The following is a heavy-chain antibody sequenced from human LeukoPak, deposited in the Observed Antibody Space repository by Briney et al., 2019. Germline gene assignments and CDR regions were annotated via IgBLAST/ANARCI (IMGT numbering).Heavy chain of an antibody. D-gene: IGHD3-22*01. V-gene: IGHV3-74*01. CDR1: GFTFSRYW. Sequence: GGSLRLSCEASGFTFSRYWMHWVRQAPGKGLVWVSRIKSDGETNYADSVKGRFTISRDNAKNTVSLQMDSLRAEDTGVYYCARAPSEVGGYYPEYFRHWGQGTLVTVSS. CDR3: ARAPSEVGGYYPEYFRH. CDR2: IKSDGET. J-gene: IGHJ1*01.